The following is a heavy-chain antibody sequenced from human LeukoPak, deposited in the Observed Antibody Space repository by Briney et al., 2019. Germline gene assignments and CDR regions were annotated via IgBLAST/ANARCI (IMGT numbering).Heavy chain of an antibody. J-gene: IGHJ4*02. CDR3: ARDTKLELRYYFDY. V-gene: IGHV3-21*01. Sequence: GGSLRLSCAASGFTFSSYSMNWVRQAPGKGLEWVSSISSSSSYIYYADSVKGRFTISRDNAKNSLYLRMNSLRAEDTAVYYCARDTKLELRYYFDYWGQGTLVTVSS. D-gene: IGHD1-7*01. CDR2: ISSSSSYI. CDR1: GFTFSSYS.